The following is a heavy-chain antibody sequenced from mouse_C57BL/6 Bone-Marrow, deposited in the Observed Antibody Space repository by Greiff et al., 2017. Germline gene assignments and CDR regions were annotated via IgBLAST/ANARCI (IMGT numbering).Heavy chain of an antibody. D-gene: IGHD1-1*01. Sequence: EVMLVESGPVLVKPGASVKMSCKASGYTFTDYYMNWVKQSHGKSLEWIGVINPYNGGTSYNQKFKGKATLTVDKSSSTAYMELNSLTSEDSAVYYCARRGGKYAMDYWGQGTSVTVSS. CDR1: GYTFTDYY. CDR3: ARRGGKYAMDY. V-gene: IGHV1-19*01. CDR2: INPYNGGT. J-gene: IGHJ4*01.